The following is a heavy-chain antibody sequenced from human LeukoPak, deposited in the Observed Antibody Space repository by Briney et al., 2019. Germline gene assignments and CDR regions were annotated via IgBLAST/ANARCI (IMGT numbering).Heavy chain of an antibody. Sequence: GGSLRLSCAASGFTFSSYEMNWVRQAPGKGLEWVSYISSSSSTVYYADSVKGRFTISRDNAKNSLYLQMNSLRAEDTAVYYCAKDRGSGYYYNWFDPWGQGTLVTVSS. J-gene: IGHJ5*02. V-gene: IGHV3-48*03. CDR3: AKDRGSGYYYNWFDP. CDR1: GFTFSSYE. D-gene: IGHD3-22*01. CDR2: ISSSSSTV.